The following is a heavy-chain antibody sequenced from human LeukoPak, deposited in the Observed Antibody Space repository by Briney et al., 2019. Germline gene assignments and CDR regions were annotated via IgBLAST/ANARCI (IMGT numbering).Heavy chain of an antibody. Sequence: GGSLRLSCAASGFTFSSYWMSWVRQAPGKGLEWVANIKQDGSEKYYVDSVKGRFTISRDNAKNSLYLQMNSLRAEDTAVYYCARDLISPTVTTGYYVDYWGQGTLVTVSS. D-gene: IGHD4-17*01. J-gene: IGHJ4*02. CDR3: ARDLISPTVTTGYYVDY. V-gene: IGHV3-7*01. CDR2: IKQDGSEK. CDR1: GFTFSSYW.